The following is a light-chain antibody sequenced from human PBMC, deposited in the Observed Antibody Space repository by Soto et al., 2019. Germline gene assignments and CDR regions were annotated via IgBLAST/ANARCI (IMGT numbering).Light chain of an antibody. J-gene: IGKJ1*01. CDR3: QKYNSAPRT. CDR2: AAS. CDR1: QGINSY. Sequence: IRMTQSPSSFSASTGDRVTITCRASQGINSYLAWYQHKPGKVPNLLIYAASTLQSGVPSRFSGGGSGTDFTLTISSLQPEDVATYYCQKYNSAPRTFGQGTKVDIK. V-gene: IGKV1-27*01.